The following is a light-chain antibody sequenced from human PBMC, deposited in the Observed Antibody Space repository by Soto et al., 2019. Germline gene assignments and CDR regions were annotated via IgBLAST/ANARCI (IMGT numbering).Light chain of an antibody. V-gene: IGLV2-11*01. CDR2: DVN. Sequence: SVLTQPRSVSGSPGQSVTISCTGTSSDVGGYNYVSWYQQHPGKAPKLMIYDVNKRPSGVPDRFSGSKSGNTASLTISGLQAEDEADYYCCSYAGSYTLVFGTGTKVTV. CDR1: SSDVGGYNY. CDR3: CSYAGSYTLV. J-gene: IGLJ1*01.